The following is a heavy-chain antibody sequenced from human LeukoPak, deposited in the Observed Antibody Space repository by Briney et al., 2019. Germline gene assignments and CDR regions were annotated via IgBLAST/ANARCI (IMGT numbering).Heavy chain of an antibody. J-gene: IGHJ4*02. CDR3: ARESGSYYFY. Sequence: SETLSLTCTVSGDSISSYYWSWIRQPPGKGLEWIGYIYYTGSTSFNPSLKSRVTISVDTSKNQFSLKLSSVTAADTAVYYCARESGSYYFYWGQGTLVTVSS. D-gene: IGHD1-26*01. V-gene: IGHV4-59*12. CDR1: GDSISSYY. CDR2: IYYTGST.